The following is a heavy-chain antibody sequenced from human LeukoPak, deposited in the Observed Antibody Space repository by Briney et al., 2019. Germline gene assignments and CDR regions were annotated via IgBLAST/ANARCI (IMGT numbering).Heavy chain of an antibody. CDR2: ISSSSSYI. J-gene: IGHJ4*02. D-gene: IGHD2-15*01. V-gene: IGHV3-21*01. Sequence: GGSLRLSCAASGFTFSSYSMNWVRQAPGKGLEWVSSISSSSSYIYYADSVKGRFTISRDNAKNSLYLQMYSLRAEDTAVYCCARDLCSGGSCYSVYDYWGQGTLGTVSS. CDR1: GFTFSSYS. CDR3: ARDLCSGGSCYSVYDY.